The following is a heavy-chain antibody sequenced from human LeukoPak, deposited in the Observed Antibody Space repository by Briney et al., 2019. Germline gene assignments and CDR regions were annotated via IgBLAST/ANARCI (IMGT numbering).Heavy chain of an antibody. CDR2: IIPIFGTA. D-gene: IGHD6-13*01. V-gene: IGHV1-69*01. CDR1: GGTFSSYA. CDR3: ARAHREYSSSWYGTPMDV. J-gene: IGHJ6*03. Sequence: SVKVSCKASGGTFSSYAISWVRQAPGQGLEWMGGIIPIFGTANYAQKFQGRVTITADESTSTAYMELSSLRSEDTAVYYCARAHREYSSSWYGTPMDVWGKGTTVTVSS.